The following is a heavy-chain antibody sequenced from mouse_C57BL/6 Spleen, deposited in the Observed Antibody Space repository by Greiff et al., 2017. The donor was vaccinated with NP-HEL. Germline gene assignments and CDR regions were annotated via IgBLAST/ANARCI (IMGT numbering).Heavy chain of an antibody. Sequence: QVQLQQPGAELVKPGASVKLSCKASGYTFTSYWMHWVKQRPGQGLEWIGMIHPNSGSTNYNEKFKSKATLTVDKSSSKAYMQLSSLTSEDSAVYYCARSGYYGSPSLDYWGQGTTLTVSS. D-gene: IGHD1-1*01. CDR2: IHPNSGST. V-gene: IGHV1-64*01. CDR1: GYTFTSYW. CDR3: ARSGYYGSPSLDY. J-gene: IGHJ2*01.